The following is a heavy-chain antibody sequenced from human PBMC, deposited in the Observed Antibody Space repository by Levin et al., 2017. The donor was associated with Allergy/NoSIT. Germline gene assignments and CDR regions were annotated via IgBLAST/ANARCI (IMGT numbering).Heavy chain of an antibody. CDR1: GFTFSDYY. D-gene: IGHD3-3*01. J-gene: IGHJ6*02. V-gene: IGHV3-11*01. Sequence: LSLTCAASGFTFSDYYMSWIRQAPGKGLEWVSYISSSGSTIYYADSVKGRFTISRDNAKNSLYLQMNSLRAEDTAVYYCARLLDYDFWSGYNYGMDVWGQGTTVTVSS. CDR2: ISSSGSTI. CDR3: ARLLDYDFWSGYNYGMDV.